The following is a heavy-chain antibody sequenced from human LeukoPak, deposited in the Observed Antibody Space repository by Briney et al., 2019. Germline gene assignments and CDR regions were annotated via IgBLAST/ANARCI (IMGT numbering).Heavy chain of an antibody. J-gene: IGHJ3*02. D-gene: IGHD1-26*01. CDR2: ISISSSYI. CDR1: GFTFSSYC. CDR3: ARDYRGSCDSFDI. Sequence: GGSLRLSCAASGFTFSSYCMNWVRQAPGKGLEWVSSISISSSYIYYADSVKGRFTISRNKAKNSLYLQMNSLRDKDTAMYYCARDYRGSCDSFDIWGQGTMVTVSS. V-gene: IGHV3-21*01.